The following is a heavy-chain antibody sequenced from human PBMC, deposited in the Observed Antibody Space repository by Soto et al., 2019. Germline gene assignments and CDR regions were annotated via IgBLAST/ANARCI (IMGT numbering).Heavy chain of an antibody. D-gene: IGHD3-10*01. Sequence: QVQLVQSGAEVKKPGSSVKVSCNVSGGTFSSYAISWVRQAPGQGLEWMGGIIPIFGTANYAQKFQGRVTSTADETTSKAYMELSSLRSEDTAVYYWARNDSYYGSDMKFDYWGQGTLVTVSS. CDR2: IIPIFGTA. CDR1: GGTFSSYA. V-gene: IGHV1-69*01. CDR3: ARNDSYYGSDMKFDY. J-gene: IGHJ4*02.